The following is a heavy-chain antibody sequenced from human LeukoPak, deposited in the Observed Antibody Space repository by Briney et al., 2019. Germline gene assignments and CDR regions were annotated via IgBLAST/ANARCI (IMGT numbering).Heavy chain of an antibody. Sequence: SETVSLTCAVSGASISGSGYYLGWIRQPPGKGLEWIGIIYYTGSTYYNASLQSRVTISIDTSKNQFSLRLNSVTAADTAMYYCVKSGGYGLIDYWGQGTLVTVSS. CDR2: IYYTGST. J-gene: IGHJ4*02. CDR3: VKSGGYGLIDY. V-gene: IGHV4-39*01. CDR1: GASISGSGYY. D-gene: IGHD1-26*01.